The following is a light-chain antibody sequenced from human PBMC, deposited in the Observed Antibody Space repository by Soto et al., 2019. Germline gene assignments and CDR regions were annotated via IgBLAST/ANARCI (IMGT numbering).Light chain of an antibody. V-gene: IGKV3-11*01. Sequence: EIVLTESPSTVSFAAGGRSSLSFMASHSIRTFLAWYQLRPGQSSWLLIYDASDRATGIPARFSGSESGTDFTLTISSLEPEDSAFYYCQQRDNWPQTFGQGTKVDIK. CDR2: DAS. J-gene: IGKJ1*01. CDR3: QQRDNWPQT. CDR1: HSIRTF.